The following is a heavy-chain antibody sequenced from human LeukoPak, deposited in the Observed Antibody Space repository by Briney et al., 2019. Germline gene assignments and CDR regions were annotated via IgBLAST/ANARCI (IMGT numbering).Heavy chain of an antibody. J-gene: IGHJ5*02. CDR1: GGSISSNNYY. D-gene: IGHD3-22*01. CDR2: IYYSGST. Sequence: SETLSLTCTVSGGSISSNNYYWGWIRQPPGKGLEWIGSIYYSGSTYNNPSLKSRVTISVDKSKNQFSLKLSSVTAADTAVYYCARNHYDSSGYYPNWFDPWGQGTLVTVSS. CDR3: ARNHYDSSGYYPNWFDP. V-gene: IGHV4-39*07.